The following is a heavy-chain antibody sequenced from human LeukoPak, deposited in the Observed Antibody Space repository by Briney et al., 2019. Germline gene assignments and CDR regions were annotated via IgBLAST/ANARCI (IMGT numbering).Heavy chain of an antibody. CDR3: ARLRVWPPYYYYGMDV. CDR1: GGSFSGYY. Sequence: PSKTLSLTCAVYGGSFSGYYWSWIRQPPGKGLEWIGEINHSGSTNYNPSLKSRVTISVDTSKNQFSLKLSSVTAADTAVYYCARLRVWPPYYYYGMDVWGQGTTVTVSS. CDR2: INHSGST. V-gene: IGHV4-34*01. J-gene: IGHJ6*02. D-gene: IGHD2-21*01.